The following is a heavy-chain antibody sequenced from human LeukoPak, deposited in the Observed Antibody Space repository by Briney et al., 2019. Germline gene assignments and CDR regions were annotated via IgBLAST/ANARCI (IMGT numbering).Heavy chain of an antibody. CDR3: ARDDGYRGVDY. D-gene: IGHD5-24*01. J-gene: IGHJ4*02. Sequence: PGGSLRLSCAASGFTVSSNYMSWVRRAPEKGLEWVANIKKDGSEKYYVDSVEGRFTVSRDNAKNSLYLQMNSLRVEDTAVYYCARDDGYRGVDYWGQGALATVSS. V-gene: IGHV3-7*01. CDR2: IKKDGSEK. CDR1: GFTVSSNY.